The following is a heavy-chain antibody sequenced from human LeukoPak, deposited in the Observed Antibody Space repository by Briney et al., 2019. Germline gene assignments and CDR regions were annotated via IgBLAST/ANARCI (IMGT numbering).Heavy chain of an antibody. CDR1: GFTFSSYA. Sequence: GGSLRLSCAASGFTFSSYAMSWVRQAPGKGLEWVSVISDSGESTYYADSVKGRFTTSRDNSKGTMYLQMKSLRAEDTAIYYCARSDSGYYSRMVYWGQGTLVTVSS. J-gene: IGHJ4*02. CDR3: ARSDSGYYSRMVY. D-gene: IGHD3-22*01. CDR2: ISDSGEST. V-gene: IGHV3-23*01.